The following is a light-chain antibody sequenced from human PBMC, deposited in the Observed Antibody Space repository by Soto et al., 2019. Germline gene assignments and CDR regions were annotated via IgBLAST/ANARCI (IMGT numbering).Light chain of an antibody. CDR2: AAS. CDR3: QNYNSAPFT. CDR1: QGISNY. Sequence: DVQMTQSPSTLSASVGDRVTITCRASQGISNYLVWYQQKPGKVPKLLIYAASTLQSGVPSRFSGSGSGTDFTLPISSLQPEDVATYYCQNYNSAPFTFGPGPKVHIK. J-gene: IGKJ3*01. V-gene: IGKV1-27*01.